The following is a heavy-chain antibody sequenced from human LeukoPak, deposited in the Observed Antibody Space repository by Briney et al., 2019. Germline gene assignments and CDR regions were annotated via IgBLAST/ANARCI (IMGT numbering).Heavy chain of an antibody. J-gene: IGHJ4*02. Sequence: PSETLSLTCTVSGGSISSYYWSWIRQSPGKGLQWIGYIYYSGSTNYNPSLKSRVTISVDTSKNQFSLNLSSVTAADTAVYYCARHFPTYYYFDYWGQGTLVTVAS. D-gene: IGHD3-10*01. CDR2: IYYSGST. CDR1: GGSISSYY. V-gene: IGHV4-59*08. CDR3: ARHFPTYYYFDY.